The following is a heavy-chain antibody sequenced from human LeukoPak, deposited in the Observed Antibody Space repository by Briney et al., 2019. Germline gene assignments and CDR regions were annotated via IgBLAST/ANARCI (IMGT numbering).Heavy chain of an antibody. V-gene: IGHV3-64*01. Sequence: PGGSLRLSCAASGFTFSSYAMHWVRQAPGKGLEYVSAISSNGGSTYHANSVKGRFTISRDNSKNTLYLQMGSLRAEDMAVYYCARKDFDYWGQGTLVTVSS. CDR1: GFTFSSYA. CDR3: ARKDFDY. CDR2: ISSNGGST. J-gene: IGHJ4*02.